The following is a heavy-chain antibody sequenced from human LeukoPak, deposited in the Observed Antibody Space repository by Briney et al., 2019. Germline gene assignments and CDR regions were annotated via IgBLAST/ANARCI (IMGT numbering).Heavy chain of an antibody. CDR2: INHSGST. CDR3: ARGSITMIAFDY. Sequence: SETLCLTCAVYGGSFSDYYWSWIRQPPGKGLEWIGEINHSGSTNYNPSLKSRVTISVDTSKNQFSLKLSSVTAADTAVYYCARGSITMIAFDYWGQGTLVTVSS. V-gene: IGHV4-34*01. J-gene: IGHJ4*02. D-gene: IGHD3-22*01. CDR1: GGSFSDYY.